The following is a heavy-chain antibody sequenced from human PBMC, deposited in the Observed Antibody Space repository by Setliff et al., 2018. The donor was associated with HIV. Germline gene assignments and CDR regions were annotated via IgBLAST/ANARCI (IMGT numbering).Heavy chain of an antibody. J-gene: IGHJ4*02. D-gene: IGHD3-22*01. CDR2: IYHSGST. V-gene: IGHV4-38-2*01. Sequence: PSETLSLTCAVSGYSISSGYYWGWIRQPPGKGLEWIGSIYHSGSTYYNPSLKSRVTISEDTSKNQFSLKLTSVTASDTAVYYCARQAIFGYYDSSGYLDYWGQGTLVTSPQ. CDR3: ARQAIFGYYDSSGYLDY. CDR1: GYSISSGYY.